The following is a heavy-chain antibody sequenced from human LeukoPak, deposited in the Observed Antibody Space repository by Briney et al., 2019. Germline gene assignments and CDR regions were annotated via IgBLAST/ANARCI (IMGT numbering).Heavy chain of an antibody. CDR3: AKDLGIAAAGPFDY. CDR1: GFTFSSYG. V-gene: IGHV3-30*02. J-gene: IGHJ4*02. CDR2: IRYDGSNK. Sequence: PGGSLRLSCAASGFTFSSYGMHWVRQAPGKGLEWVAFIRYDGSNKYYADSVKGRFTISRDNSKNTLYLQMNSLRAEDTAVYYCAKDLGIAAAGPFDYWGQGTLVTVSS. D-gene: IGHD6-13*01.